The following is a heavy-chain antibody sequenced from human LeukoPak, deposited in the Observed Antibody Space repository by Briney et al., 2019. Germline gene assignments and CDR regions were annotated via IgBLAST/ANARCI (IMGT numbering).Heavy chain of an antibody. Sequence: PGRSLRLSCAASGFTFDDYAMHWVRQAPGKGLEWVSGISWNSGSIGYADSVKGRFTISRDNAKNSLYLQMNSLRAEDTALYYCARVRTDYDILTGPYDGYFDYWGQGTLVTVSS. J-gene: IGHJ4*02. D-gene: IGHD3-9*01. CDR1: GFTFDDYA. V-gene: IGHV3-9*01. CDR3: ARVRTDYDILTGPYDGYFDY. CDR2: ISWNSGSI.